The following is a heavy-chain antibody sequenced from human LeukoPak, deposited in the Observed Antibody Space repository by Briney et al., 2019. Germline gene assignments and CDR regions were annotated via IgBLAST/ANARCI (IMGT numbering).Heavy chain of an antibody. J-gene: IGHJ4*02. Sequence: GGSLRLSCAASGFTFSNVWMAWVRQAPGKGLEWVGRIRSKIDGGTTDYAAPVKGRFTISRDDSKDTLYLQMNSLKTEDTAVYYCTSEPGVAPFDYWGQGTLVTVSS. CDR3: TSEPGVAPFDY. D-gene: IGHD3-3*01. V-gene: IGHV3-15*01. CDR2: IRSKIDGGTT. CDR1: GFTFSNVW.